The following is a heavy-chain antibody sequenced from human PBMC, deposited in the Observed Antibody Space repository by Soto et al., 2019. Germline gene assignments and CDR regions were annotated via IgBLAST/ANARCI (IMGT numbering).Heavy chain of an antibody. V-gene: IGHV4-34*01. D-gene: IGHD2-8*02. CDR3: ARDKITGLFDY. CDR2: INHSGST. Sequence: QVQLQQWGAGLLKPSETLSLTCAVYGGSFSGYYWTWIRQPPGTGLEWIGEINHSGSTNYNPSLKXRVTVSAAPSKNQFSLKLTSVTAADAAVYYCARDKITGLFDYWGQGTLVTVSS. J-gene: IGHJ4*02. CDR1: GGSFSGYY.